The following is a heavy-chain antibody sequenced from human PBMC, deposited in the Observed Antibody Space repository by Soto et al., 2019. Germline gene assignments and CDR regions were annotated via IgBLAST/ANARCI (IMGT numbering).Heavy chain of an antibody. V-gene: IGHV1-18*01. J-gene: IGHJ4*02. D-gene: IGHD1-1*01. CDR3: ARGRYGDY. CDR1: GCTFTSYG. CDR2: ISAHNGNT. Sequence: QVHLVQSGAEVKKPGASVKVSCKCSGCTFTSYGITWVRQAPGQGLEWMGWISAHNGNTDYAQKLQGRVTVTRDTSTSTAYMELSSLRSDDTAVYYCARGRYGDYWGQGALVTVSS.